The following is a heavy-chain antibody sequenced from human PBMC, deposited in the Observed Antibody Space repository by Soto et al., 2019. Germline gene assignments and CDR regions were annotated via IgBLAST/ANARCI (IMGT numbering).Heavy chain of an antibody. Sequence: VQLVESGGGVAQPGRSLRLSCAASGFTFSDYAMHWVRQAPGKGLEWVAVVSHDGRNTHYADSVKGRFTISRDSSKNTVPLEMTSLSAEATAVYSCAKGGRQWLVTSDFNYWGQGALVTVSS. J-gene: IGHJ4*02. CDR1: GFTFSDYA. V-gene: IGHV3-30*18. CDR3: AKGGRQWLVTSDFNY. CDR2: VSHDGRNT. D-gene: IGHD6-19*01.